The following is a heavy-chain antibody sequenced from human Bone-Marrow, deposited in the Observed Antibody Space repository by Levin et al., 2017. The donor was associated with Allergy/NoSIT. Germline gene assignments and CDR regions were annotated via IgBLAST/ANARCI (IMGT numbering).Heavy chain of an antibody. CDR3: ARGYGDYETYYYYGMDV. CDR1: GFTFSTYS. V-gene: IGHV3-21*01. D-gene: IGHD4-17*01. Sequence: GGSLRLFCAASGFTFSTYSMNWVRQAPGKGLEWVSSISSSSSYIYYADSVKGRFTISRDNAKNSLYLQMNSLRAEDTAVYYCARGYGDYETYYYYGMDVWGQGTTVTVSS. CDR2: ISSSSSYI. J-gene: IGHJ6*02.